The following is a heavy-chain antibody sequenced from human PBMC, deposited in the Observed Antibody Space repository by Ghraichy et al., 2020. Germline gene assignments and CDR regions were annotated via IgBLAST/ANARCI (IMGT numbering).Heavy chain of an antibody. J-gene: IGHJ4*02. Sequence: GGSLRLSCAASGFLFRTYTMNWVRQAPGKGLEWVSSNSSGGTYIYYADSVKGRFTISRDNAKNSLFLQMNSLTADDTAVYYCARDQDGSGTFSLGLDYWGQGTLVTVSS. V-gene: IGHV3-21*01. CDR1: GFLFRTYT. D-gene: IGHD3-10*01. CDR2: NSSGGTYI. CDR3: ARDQDGSGTFSLGLDY.